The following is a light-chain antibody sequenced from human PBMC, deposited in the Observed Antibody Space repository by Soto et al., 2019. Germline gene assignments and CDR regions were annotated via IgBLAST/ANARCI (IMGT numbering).Light chain of an antibody. CDR1: QGISR. V-gene: IGKV1-12*01. CDR2: ATS. Sequence: DIQMTQSPSSVSASVGERVTITCRASQGISRLAWYQQKPGKAPNLVIFATSTLQSGVPSRFSGSGSGTDFTLTISSLQPEDSATYYCQQASSFPRTFGPGTKVDIK. CDR3: QQASSFPRT. J-gene: IGKJ3*01.